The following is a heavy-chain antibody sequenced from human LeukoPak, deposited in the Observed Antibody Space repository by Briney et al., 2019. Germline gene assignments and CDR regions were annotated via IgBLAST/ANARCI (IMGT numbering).Heavy chain of an antibody. J-gene: IGHJ4*02. V-gene: IGHV3-30*18. Sequence: GKSLRLSCAASGFTFNNYGMHWVRQAPGKGLEWAAVISYDGRNIHYPDSVKGRFTISRDISTDTLWLQMDSLRTEDTAVYYCAKGPLRGTAAAIDYWGQGTLVTVSS. CDR1: GFTFNNYG. CDR3: AKGPLRGTAAAIDY. CDR2: ISYDGRNI. D-gene: IGHD2-2*01.